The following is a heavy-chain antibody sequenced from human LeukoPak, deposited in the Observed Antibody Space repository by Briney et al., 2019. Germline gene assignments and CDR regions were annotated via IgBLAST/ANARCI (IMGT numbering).Heavy chain of an antibody. CDR2: INHSGST. V-gene: IGHV4-34*01. D-gene: IGHD2-2*01. J-gene: IGHJ6*02. Sequence: SETLSLTCAVYGGSFSGYYWSWIRQPPGKGLEWIGEINHSGSTNYNPSLKSRVTISVDTSKNQFSLKLSSVTAADTAVYYCARGGCSSTSCWVWGYYYGMDVWGQGTTVTVSS. CDR1: GGSFSGYY. CDR3: ARGGCSSTSCWVWGYYYGMDV.